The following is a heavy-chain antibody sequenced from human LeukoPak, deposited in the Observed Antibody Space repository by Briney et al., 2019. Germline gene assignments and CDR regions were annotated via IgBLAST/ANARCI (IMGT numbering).Heavy chain of an antibody. CDR2: ISSSSSYI. Sequence: WGSLRLSSAASGFKFSDYRMNWVRQAPGKGLEWVSSISSSSSYIEYADSVKGRFTISRDNTKNSLYLQMNSLRAEDTAVYYCARDHDWDYMDVWGKGTTVTVSS. D-gene: IGHD3-9*01. CDR1: GFKFSDYR. V-gene: IGHV3-21*01. CDR3: ARDHDWDYMDV. J-gene: IGHJ6*03.